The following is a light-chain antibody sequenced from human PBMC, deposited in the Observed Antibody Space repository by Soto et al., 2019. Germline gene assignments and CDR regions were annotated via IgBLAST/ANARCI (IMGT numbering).Light chain of an antibody. CDR1: SSDVGGYNY. J-gene: IGLJ1*01. V-gene: IGLV2-14*01. CDR2: DVS. CDR3: SSYTSSSPHV. Sequence: QSALTQPASVSGSPGQSITISCTGTSSDVGGYNYVSWYQQHPGKAPKLMIYDVSNRPSGVSNRFSGSKSGNTASLTISGLQAEDEADYYCSSYTSSSPHVFGTGTKLTGL.